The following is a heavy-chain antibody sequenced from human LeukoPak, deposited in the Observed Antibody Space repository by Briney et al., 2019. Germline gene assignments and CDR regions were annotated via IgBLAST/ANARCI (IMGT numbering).Heavy chain of an antibody. V-gene: IGHV1-69*13. CDR1: GGTFSNYA. J-gene: IGHJ4*02. CDR3: ATMQRYSYSVY. D-gene: IGHD5-18*01. Sequence: GASVKVSCKASGGTFSNYAINWVRQAPGQGLEWMGGIIPFFGAVNSAQKFRGRVTFTADASTSTAYMELSSLRSEDTAFYYCATMQRYSYSVYWGQGTLVTVSS. CDR2: IIPFFGAV.